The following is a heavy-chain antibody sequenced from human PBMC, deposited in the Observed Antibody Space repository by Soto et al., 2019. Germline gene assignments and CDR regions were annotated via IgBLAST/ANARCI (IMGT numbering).Heavy chain of an antibody. CDR3: ARGGNSGYDY. Sequence: SETLSLTCTVSGGSISTYYWTWIRQPPGKGLEWIGYIYFSGSTNYNPSLKSRVTISVDTSKNQFSLKLSSVTAADTAVYYCARGGNSGYDYWGQGTLVTVSS. V-gene: IGHV4-59*01. D-gene: IGHD5-12*01. CDR2: IYFSGST. CDR1: GGSISTYY. J-gene: IGHJ4*02.